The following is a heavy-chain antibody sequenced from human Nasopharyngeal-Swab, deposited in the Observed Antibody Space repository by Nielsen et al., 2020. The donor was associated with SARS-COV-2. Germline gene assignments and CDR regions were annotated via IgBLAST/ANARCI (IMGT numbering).Heavy chain of an antibody. V-gene: IGHV4-59*11. CDR1: GVSITSQY. CDR3: AKGGATGWFDP. CDR2: ISHNSGT. Sequence: SETLSLTCTVSGVSITSQYWSWIRQPPGKGLEWIGDISHNSGTSYNPSLKSRVTMFMDTSKNQFSLRLRSVTAADTAVYYCAKGGATGWFDPWGQGTLVTVSS. J-gene: IGHJ5*02.